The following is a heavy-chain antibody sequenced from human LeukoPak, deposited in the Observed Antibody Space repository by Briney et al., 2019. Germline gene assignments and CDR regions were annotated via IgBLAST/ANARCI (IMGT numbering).Heavy chain of an antibody. CDR1: GFTFSSYA. D-gene: IGHD1-26*01. V-gene: IGHV3-23*01. CDR3: AKDSGSGSYDGDY. CDR2: ISGSGDNT. J-gene: IGHJ4*02. Sequence: GGSLRLSCAASGFTFSSYAMSWVRQAPGKGLEWVSAISGSGDNTYYADSVKGRFSISRDNSKNTLYLQVNSLRAEDTAIYYCAKDSGSGSYDGDYWGQGTLVTVSS.